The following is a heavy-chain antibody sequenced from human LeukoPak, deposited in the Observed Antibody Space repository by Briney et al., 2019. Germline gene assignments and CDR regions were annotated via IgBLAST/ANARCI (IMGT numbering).Heavy chain of an antibody. V-gene: IGHV3-7*01. J-gene: IGHJ4*02. Sequence: PGGSLRLSCAASGFTFNRSWMNWVRQAQGKGLEWVANMDPSGSQKRYVDSVKGRFTISKDNPGTSLYLEMYSLRAEDTAIYYCAIWTSGNYWGQGTPVTVSS. CDR2: MDPSGSQK. D-gene: IGHD1-1*01. CDR3: AIWTSGNY. CDR1: GFTFNRSW.